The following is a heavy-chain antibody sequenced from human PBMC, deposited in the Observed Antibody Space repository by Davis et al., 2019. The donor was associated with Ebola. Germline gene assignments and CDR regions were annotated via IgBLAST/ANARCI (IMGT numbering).Heavy chain of an antibody. D-gene: IGHD4-17*01. Sequence: ASVKVSCKASGYTFTSYGITWVRQAPGQGLEWMGWISAYNGNTNYAQKLQGRVTMTTDTSTSTTYMELRSLRSDDTAVYYCARDYGDYEDYYYGMDVWGQGTTVTVSS. CDR1: GYTFTSYG. V-gene: IGHV1-18*01. CDR2: ISAYNGNT. J-gene: IGHJ6*02. CDR3: ARDYGDYEDYYYGMDV.